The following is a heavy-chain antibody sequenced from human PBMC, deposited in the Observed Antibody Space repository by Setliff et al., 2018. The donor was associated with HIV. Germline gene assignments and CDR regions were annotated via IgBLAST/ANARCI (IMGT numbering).Heavy chain of an antibody. CDR3: AQLGMVDDFDY. CDR1: GGSISSGNYY. V-gene: IGHV4-61*02. Sequence: SETLSLTCTVSGGSISSGNYYWSWIRQPAGKGLEWIGRIYTSGSTKYNPSLKRRVTISVDTSKNHFSLKLRSVTAADTAVYYCAQLGMVDDFDYWGQGTLVTVSS. J-gene: IGHJ4*02. CDR2: IYTSGST. D-gene: IGHD1-1*01.